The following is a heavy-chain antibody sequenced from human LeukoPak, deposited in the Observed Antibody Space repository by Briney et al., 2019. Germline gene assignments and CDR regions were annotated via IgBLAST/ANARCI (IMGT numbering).Heavy chain of an antibody. CDR1: GFTFSTYS. CDR2: ISSSSSTI. Sequence: TGGSLRLSCAASGFTFSTYSMNWVRQAPGKGLEWVSYISSSSSTIYYADSVKGRFTISRDNAKNSLFVQMNSLRAEDTAIYYCARDSLPDYWGQGTLVTVSS. CDR3: ARDSLPDY. J-gene: IGHJ4*02. V-gene: IGHV3-48*01.